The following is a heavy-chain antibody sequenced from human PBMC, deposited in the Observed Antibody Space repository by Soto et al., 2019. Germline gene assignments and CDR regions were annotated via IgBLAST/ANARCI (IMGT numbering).Heavy chain of an antibody. D-gene: IGHD5-12*01. Sequence: RSQTLSLTCAISGDSVSSNSAAWNWIRQSPSRGLEWLGRTYYRSKWYNDYAVSVKSRITINPDTSKNQFSLQLNSVTPEDTAVYYCARGVIVATQRYYYYGMDVWGQGTTATVS. CDR2: TYYRSKWYN. V-gene: IGHV6-1*01. J-gene: IGHJ6*02. CDR3: ARGVIVATQRYYYYGMDV. CDR1: GDSVSSNSAA.